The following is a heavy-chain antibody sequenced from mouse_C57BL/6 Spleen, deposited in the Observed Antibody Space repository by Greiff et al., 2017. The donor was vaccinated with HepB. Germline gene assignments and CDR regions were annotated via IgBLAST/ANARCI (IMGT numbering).Heavy chain of an antibody. CDR1: GYSFTGYY. V-gene: IGHV1-42*01. J-gene: IGHJ2*01. CDR2: INPSTGGT. D-gene: IGHD2-5*01. Sequence: EVQLQQSGPELVKPGASVKISCKASGYSFTGYYMNWVKQSPEKSLEWIGEINPSTGGTTYNQKFKAKATLTVDKSSSTAYMQLKSLTSEDSAVYYCARSYYSNYFDDWGQGTTLTVSS. CDR3: ARSYYSNYFDD.